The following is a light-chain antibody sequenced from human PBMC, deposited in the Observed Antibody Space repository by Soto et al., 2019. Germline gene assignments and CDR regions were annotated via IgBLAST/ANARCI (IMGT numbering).Light chain of an antibody. Sequence: QSALTQPASVSGSPGQSITISCTGTSSDVSAYNHVSWYQQHPGKAPKVMIYEVSDRPSGVSNRFSGSKSGNTASLTITGLQAEDEADYYCSSYTTSNTYVFGTGTKLTVL. CDR3: SSYTTSNTYV. CDR1: SSDVSAYNH. J-gene: IGLJ1*01. V-gene: IGLV2-14*01. CDR2: EVS.